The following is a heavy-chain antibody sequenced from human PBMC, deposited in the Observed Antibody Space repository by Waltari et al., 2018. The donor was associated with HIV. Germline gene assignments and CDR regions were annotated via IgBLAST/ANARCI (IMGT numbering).Heavy chain of an antibody. V-gene: IGHV4-59*01. CDR3: ARAPGIAVAGLSD. CDR1: GGSISSYY. D-gene: IGHD6-19*01. Sequence: QVQLQESGPGLVKPSETLSLTCTVSGGSISSYYWSWIRQPPGKGLEWIGYIYYSGSTNYNPSLKSRVTISVDTSKNQFSLKLSSVTAADTAVYYCARAPGIAVAGLSDWGQGTLVTVSS. J-gene: IGHJ4*02. CDR2: IYYSGST.